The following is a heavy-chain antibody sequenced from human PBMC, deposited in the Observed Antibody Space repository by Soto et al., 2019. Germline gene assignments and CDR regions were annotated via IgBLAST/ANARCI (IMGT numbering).Heavy chain of an antibody. CDR2: IIPIFGTA. V-gene: IGHV1-69*13. Sequence: GASVKVSCKASGGTFSSYAISWVRQAPGQGLEWMGGIIPIFGTANYAQKFQGRVTITADESTSTAYMELSSLRSEDTAVYYCATRSGSYSYYGMDVWGQGTTVTVSS. J-gene: IGHJ6*02. D-gene: IGHD1-26*01. CDR1: GGTFSSYA. CDR3: ATRSGSYSYYGMDV.